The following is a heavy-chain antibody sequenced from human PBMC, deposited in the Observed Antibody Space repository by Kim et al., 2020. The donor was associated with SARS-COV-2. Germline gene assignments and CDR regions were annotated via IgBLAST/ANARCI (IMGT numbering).Heavy chain of an antibody. V-gene: IGHV3-23*01. CDR2: FSGSGGST. CDR1: GFTFSSYA. D-gene: IGHD3-22*01. Sequence: GGSLRLSCAASGFTFSSYAMSWVRQAPGKGLEWFSAFSGSGGSTTYADPGKGRLPTPRENSKNSRYLKMNSLRAEETAGYFCPKCRSTLITIISNYFAY. CDR3: PKCRSTLITIISNYFAY. J-gene: IGHJ4*01.